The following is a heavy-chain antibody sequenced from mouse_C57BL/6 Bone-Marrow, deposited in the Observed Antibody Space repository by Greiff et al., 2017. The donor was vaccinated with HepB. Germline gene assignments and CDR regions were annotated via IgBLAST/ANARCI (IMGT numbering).Heavy chain of an antibody. V-gene: IGHV3-8*01. CDR3: ARGFYGSSPYWYFDV. J-gene: IGHJ1*03. CDR2: ISYSGST. Sequence: EVKLVESGPGLAKPSQTLSLTCSVTGYSITSDYWNWIRKFPGNKLEYMGYISYSGSTYYNPSLKSRISITRDTSKNQYYLQLNSVTTEDTATYYCARGFYGSSPYWYFDVWGTGTTVTVSS. CDR1: GYSITSDY. D-gene: IGHD1-1*01.